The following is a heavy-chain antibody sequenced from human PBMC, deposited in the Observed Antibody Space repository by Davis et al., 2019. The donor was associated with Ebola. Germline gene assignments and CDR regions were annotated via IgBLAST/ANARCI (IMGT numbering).Heavy chain of an antibody. V-gene: IGHV1-2*02. CDR2: IDPNSGVT. Sequence: ASVKVSCKASGYTFTGYYLHWVRQAPGQGLEWMGWIDPNSGVTNYAQKFRGRVTMTRDTSISTAYMELSSLRSDDTAVYYCARDFHASVGATGFSRFRGTDARQLGDYWGQGTQVTVSS. D-gene: IGHD2-15*01. CDR3: ARDFHASVGATGFSRFRGTDARQLGDY. CDR1: GYTFTGYY. J-gene: IGHJ4*02.